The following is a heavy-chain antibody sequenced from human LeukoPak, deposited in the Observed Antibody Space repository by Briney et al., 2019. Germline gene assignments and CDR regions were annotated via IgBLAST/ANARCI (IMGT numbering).Heavy chain of an antibody. J-gene: IGHJ3*02. V-gene: IGHV3-13*01. CDR3: ARYNWNYVAFDI. Sequence: GRSLRLSCAASGFTFSSYDMHWVRQATGKGLEWVSAIGTAGDTYYPGSVKGRFTISRENAKNSLYLQMNSLRAGDTAVYYCARYNWNYVAFDIWGQGTMVTVSS. CDR2: IGTAGDT. D-gene: IGHD1-7*01. CDR1: GFTFSSYD.